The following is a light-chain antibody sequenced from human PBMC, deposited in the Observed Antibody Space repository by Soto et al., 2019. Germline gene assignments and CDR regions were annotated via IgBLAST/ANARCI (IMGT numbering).Light chain of an antibody. V-gene: IGKV3-15*01. Sequence: EIVMTQSPASLSVYPGERATLSCRASQSVDIYLAWYQQRPGQAPRLLIYDTSIRAPGIPATFSGSGSGTEFTLTISSLQSEDVAVYYCQQYKDWPPLTFGGGTKVQIK. CDR1: QSVDIY. J-gene: IGKJ4*01. CDR2: DTS. CDR3: QQYKDWPPLT.